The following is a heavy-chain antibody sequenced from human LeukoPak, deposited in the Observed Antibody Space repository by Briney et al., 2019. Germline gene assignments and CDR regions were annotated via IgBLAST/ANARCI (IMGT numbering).Heavy chain of an antibody. CDR3: ASPTIGYGGNSSIVDY. Sequence: GGSLRLSCAASGFTFSDYYMSWIRQAPGKGLEGVSYISSSGSTIYYADSVKGRFTISRDNAKNSLYLQMNSLRAEDTAVYYCASPTIGYGGNSSIVDYWGQGTLVTVSS. D-gene: IGHD4-23*01. V-gene: IGHV3-11*01. CDR2: ISSSGSTI. CDR1: GFTFSDYY. J-gene: IGHJ4*02.